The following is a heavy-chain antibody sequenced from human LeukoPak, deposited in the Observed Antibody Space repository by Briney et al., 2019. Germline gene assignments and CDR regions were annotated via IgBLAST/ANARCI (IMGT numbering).Heavy chain of an antibody. J-gene: IGHJ6*02. CDR2: ISSSADRI. CDR1: GFTFRSHG. Sequence: GGSLRLSCVGFGFTFRSHGMNWVRQAPGKGLEWISYISSSADRIYYADSVRGRLAISRDNDRNSLFLEMNALRAEDTAVYYCARALWSGPVYYGMDVWGQGTTVTVSS. CDR3: ARALWSGPVYYGMDV. V-gene: IGHV3-48*01. D-gene: IGHD3-10*01.